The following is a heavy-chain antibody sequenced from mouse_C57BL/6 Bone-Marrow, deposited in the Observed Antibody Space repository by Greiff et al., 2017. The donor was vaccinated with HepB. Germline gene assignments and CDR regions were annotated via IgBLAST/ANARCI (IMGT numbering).Heavy chain of an antibody. CDR3: AREDWDRFAY. CDR1: GYTFTSYW. CDR2: IDPSDSYT. J-gene: IGHJ3*01. Sequence: VKLQQPGAELVRPGTSVKLSCKASGYTFTSYWMHWVKQRPGQGLEWIGVIDPSDSYTNYNQKFKGKATLTVDTSSSTAYMQLSSLTSEDSAVYYCAREDWDRFAYWGQGTLVTVSA. D-gene: IGHD4-1*01. V-gene: IGHV1-59*01.